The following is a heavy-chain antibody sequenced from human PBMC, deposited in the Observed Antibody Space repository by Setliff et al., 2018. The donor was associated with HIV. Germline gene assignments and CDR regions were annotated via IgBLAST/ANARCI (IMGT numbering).Heavy chain of an antibody. CDR2: INPNTGGT. V-gene: IGHV1-2*02. D-gene: IGHD6-19*01. CDR1: GYTFVDYY. CDR3: ASGRGEYSSGWYRNALDI. Sequence: GASVKVSCKASGYTFVDYYIHWGRQAPGQGLEWVGFINPNTGGTHYGQKFQGRVTMTRDTAINSVYMELRSLRSDDTAVYYCASGRGEYSSGWYRNALDIWGQGTMVTVSS. J-gene: IGHJ3*02.